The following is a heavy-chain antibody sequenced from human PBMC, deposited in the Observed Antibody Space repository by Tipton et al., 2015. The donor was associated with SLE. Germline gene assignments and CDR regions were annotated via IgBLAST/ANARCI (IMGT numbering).Heavy chain of an antibody. CDR3: ARDPLHVYGGQTAPES. J-gene: IGHJ5*02. Sequence: TLSLTCAVYGGAFSGYYWSWIRQPPGKGLEWIGEINHSGSTNYNPSLKSRVTVSVDTAKNQFSLKLTSVTAADTAVYYCARDPLHVYGGQTAPESWRQGTLVTVSS. D-gene: IGHD4-23*01. CDR2: INHSGST. V-gene: IGHV4-34*01. CDR1: GGAFSGYY.